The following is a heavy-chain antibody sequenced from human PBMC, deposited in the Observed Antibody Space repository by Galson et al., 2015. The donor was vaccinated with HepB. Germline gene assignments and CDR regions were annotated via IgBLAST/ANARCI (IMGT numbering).Heavy chain of an antibody. CDR1: GFTFSSYG. Sequence: SLRLSCAASGFTFSSYGMNWDRQAPGKGLEWVAFIRFDGSYKYYAASVKGRFTISRDNSTNTLSLQMNSLRAEDTALYYCAKLSRELRRFANNDYWGQGTLVTVSS. CDR3: AKLSRELRRFANNDY. D-gene: IGHD5-12*01. V-gene: IGHV3-30*02. CDR2: IRFDGSYK. J-gene: IGHJ4*02.